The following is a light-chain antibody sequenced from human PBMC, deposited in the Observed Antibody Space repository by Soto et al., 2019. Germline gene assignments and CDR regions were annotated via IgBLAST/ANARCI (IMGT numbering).Light chain of an antibody. V-gene: IGKV4-1*01. CDR2: WAS. CDR3: QQYYSNSPLT. CDR1: QSVLYSSNNNNY. Sequence: DIVMTQSPDSLAVSLGERATINCKSSQSVLYSSNNNNYLAWYQQKPGQPPKLLIYWASTRESGVPDRFSGSGSGTDFTLTISSLQAEDVAVYYCQQYYSNSPLTFGGGTKVEIK. J-gene: IGKJ4*01.